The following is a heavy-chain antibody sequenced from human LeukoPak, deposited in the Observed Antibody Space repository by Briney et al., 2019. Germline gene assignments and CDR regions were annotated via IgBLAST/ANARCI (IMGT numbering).Heavy chain of an antibody. J-gene: IGHJ4*02. CDR1: GGSISSGGYS. CDR2: IYHSGST. V-gene: IGHV4-30-2*01. D-gene: IGHD6-19*01. Sequence: PSETLSLTCAVSGGSISSGGYSWNCVRPPPGKGLEWIGYIYHSGSTYYNPSLKSRVTISVDRSKNQFSLKLSSVTAADTAVYYCARDFQSWSSGWPIDYWGQGTLVTVSS. CDR3: ARDFQSWSSGWPIDY.